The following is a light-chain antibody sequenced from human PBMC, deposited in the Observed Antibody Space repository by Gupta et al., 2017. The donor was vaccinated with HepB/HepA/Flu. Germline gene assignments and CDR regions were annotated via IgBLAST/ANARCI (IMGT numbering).Light chain of an antibody. Sequence: QSALTQPASVSGSPAHSITISCTGTSSDVGGYNYVSWYQQHPGKAPKLMIYDVSNRPSGVSNRFSGSKSGNTASLTISGLQAEDEADYYCSSYTSSSTVVFGGGTKLTVL. J-gene: IGLJ2*01. CDR1: SSDVGGYNY. V-gene: IGLV2-14*01. CDR3: SSYTSSSTVV. CDR2: DVS.